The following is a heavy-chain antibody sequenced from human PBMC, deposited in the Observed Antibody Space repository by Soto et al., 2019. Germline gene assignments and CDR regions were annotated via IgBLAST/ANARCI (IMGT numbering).Heavy chain of an antibody. V-gene: IGHV4-38-2*02. CDR1: GYSISSGYY. CDR2: IYHSGST. D-gene: IGHD1-26*01. CDR3: ARDSSGSYLSLFEY. J-gene: IGHJ4*02. Sequence: PSETLSLTCAVSGYSISSGYYWGWIRQPPGKGLEWIGSIYHSGSTYYNPSLKSRVTISVDTSKNQFSLKLSSVTAADTAVYYCARDSSGSYLSLFEYWGQGTLVTVSS.